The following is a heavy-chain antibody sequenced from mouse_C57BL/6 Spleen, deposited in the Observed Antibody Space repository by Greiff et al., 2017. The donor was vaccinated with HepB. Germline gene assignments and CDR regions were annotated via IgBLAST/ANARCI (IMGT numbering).Heavy chain of an antibody. D-gene: IGHD1-1*01. V-gene: IGHV1-82*01. CDR1: GYAFSSSW. CDR3: ARAMYYYGSSYGDFDY. Sequence: QVQLQQSGPELVKPGASVKISCKASGYAFSSSWMNWVKQRPGKGLEWIGRIYPGDGDTNYNGKFKGKATLTADKSSSTAYMQLSSLTSEDSAVYFCARAMYYYGSSYGDFDYWGQGTTLTVSS. CDR2: IYPGDGDT. J-gene: IGHJ2*01.